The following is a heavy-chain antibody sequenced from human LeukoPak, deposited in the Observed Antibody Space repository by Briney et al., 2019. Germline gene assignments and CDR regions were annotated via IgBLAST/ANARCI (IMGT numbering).Heavy chain of an antibody. CDR2: IYYSGST. CDR1: GGSISSSSYY. CDR3: ARRSVVVVAATGAFDI. Sequence: SETLSLTCTVSGGSISSSSYYWGWIHQPPGKGLEWIGSIYYSGSTYYNPSLKSRVTISVDTSKNQFSLKLSSVTAADTAVYYCARRSVVVVAATGAFDIWSQGTMVTVSS. D-gene: IGHD2-15*01. V-gene: IGHV4-39*01. J-gene: IGHJ3*02.